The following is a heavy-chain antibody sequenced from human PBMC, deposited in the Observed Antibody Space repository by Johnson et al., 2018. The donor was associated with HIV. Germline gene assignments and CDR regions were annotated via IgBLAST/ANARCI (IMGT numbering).Heavy chain of an antibody. CDR1: GFIFNTFG. CDR2: IYSGGST. V-gene: IGHV3-NL1*01. J-gene: IGHJ3*02. Sequence: QVQLVESGGGVVQPGGSLRLSCAASGFIFNTFGMHWVRQAPGKGLEWVSVIYSGGSTYYADSVKGRFTISRDNSKNTLYLQMNSLRAEDTAVYYCARSPETGDRLWRAFDIWGQGTMVTVSS. CDR3: ARSPETGDRLWRAFDI. D-gene: IGHD4-17*01.